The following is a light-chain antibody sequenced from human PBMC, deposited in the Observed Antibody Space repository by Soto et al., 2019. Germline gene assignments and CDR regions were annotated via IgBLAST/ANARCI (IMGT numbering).Light chain of an antibody. CDR3: SSYAGSNNYV. CDR1: SSDFGSYNY. Sequence: QSALTQPPSASGSPGQSVTISCAGTSSDFGSYNYVSWYQQHPGKAPKLMISEVSKRPSGVPDRFSGSKSGNTASLTVSGLQAEYEADYYCSSYAGSNNYVFGTGTKLTVL. J-gene: IGLJ1*01. CDR2: EVS. V-gene: IGLV2-8*01.